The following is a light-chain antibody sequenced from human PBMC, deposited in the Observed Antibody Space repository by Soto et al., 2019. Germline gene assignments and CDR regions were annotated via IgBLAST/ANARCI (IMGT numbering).Light chain of an antibody. V-gene: IGLV2-14*01. CDR3: SSYTSSSTVV. CDR2: EVS. J-gene: IGLJ2*01. Sequence: QSVLTQPASVSGSPGQSITISCTGTSSDVGGYNYVSWYQQHPGKAPKIMIYEVSNRPSGGSNRFSGSKSGNTASLTISGLKAEDEADYYCSSYTSSSTVVFGGGTKLTVL. CDR1: SSDVGGYNY.